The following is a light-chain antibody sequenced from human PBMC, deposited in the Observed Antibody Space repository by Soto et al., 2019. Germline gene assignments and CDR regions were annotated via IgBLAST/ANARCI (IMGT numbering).Light chain of an antibody. CDR1: QSVSSSY. CDR3: QQYGSSPRT. Sequence: EIVLTQSPGTLSLTPGERAILSCRASQSVSSSYLAWYRQKPGQAPSLLIYGASSRATGIPDRFSGSGSGTDFTLTISRLEPEDFAVYYCQQYGSSPRTFGQGTKV. J-gene: IGKJ1*01. CDR2: GAS. V-gene: IGKV3-20*01.